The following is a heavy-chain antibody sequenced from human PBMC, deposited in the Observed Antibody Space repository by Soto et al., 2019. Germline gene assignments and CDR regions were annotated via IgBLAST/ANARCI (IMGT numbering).Heavy chain of an antibody. V-gene: IGHV4-59*01. CDR1: GCSISSYY. D-gene: IGHD2-15*01. CDR3: AGRAVVAATAYLDP. CDR2: IYYSGST. Sequence: SETLSLTCTFSGCSISSYYWSWIRQPPGKGLEWIGYIYYSGSTNYNPSLKSRVTISVDTSKNQFSLKLSSVTAADTAVYYCAGRAVVAATAYLDPWGQGTLVTVSS. J-gene: IGHJ5*02.